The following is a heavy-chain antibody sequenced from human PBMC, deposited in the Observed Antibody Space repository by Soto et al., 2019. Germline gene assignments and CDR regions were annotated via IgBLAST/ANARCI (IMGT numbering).Heavy chain of an antibody. Sequence: EVLLLESGGGLVQPGGSLRLSCAASGYIFDSYAMSWVRQAPGKGLEWVSTISGSGGSRYYADSVKGRFTISRDNSKSTLYLQMNSLRDEDTAVYYGAKGERGRYYKQGLDVWGQGTTVTVSS. CDR2: ISGSGGSR. D-gene: IGHD1-26*01. CDR3: AKGERGRYYKQGLDV. CDR1: GYIFDSYA. J-gene: IGHJ6*02. V-gene: IGHV3-23*01.